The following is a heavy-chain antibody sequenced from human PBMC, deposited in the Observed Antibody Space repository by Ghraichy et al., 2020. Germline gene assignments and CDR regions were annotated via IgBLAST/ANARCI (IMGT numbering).Heavy chain of an antibody. V-gene: IGHV3-30*02. D-gene: IGHD6-19*01. CDR3: AGESYSSGWYVGYFDY. J-gene: IGHJ4*02. CDR2: IRFDGTNK. CDR1: GFTFNTYG. Sequence: GGSLRLSCAASGFTFNTYGMHWVRQAPGKGLEWVASIRFDGTNKYYADSVKGRFAISRDNLKNTLYLQVSSLRAEDTAVYFCAGESYSSGWYVGYFDYWGQGTLVTVSS.